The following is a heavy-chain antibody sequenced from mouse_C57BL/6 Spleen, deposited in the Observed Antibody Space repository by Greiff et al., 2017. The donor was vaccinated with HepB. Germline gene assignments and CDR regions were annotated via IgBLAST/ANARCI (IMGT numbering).Heavy chain of an antibody. CDR3: AIGGDYYGFDY. CDR2: IYPGDGDT. CDR1: GYAFSSSW. V-gene: IGHV1-82*01. J-gene: IGHJ4*01. Sequence: VQLQQSGPELVKPGASVKISCKASGYAFSSSWMNWVKQRPGQGLEWIGRIYPGDGDTNYNGKFKGKATLTVDKSSSTAYMRLSSLTSEDSAVYLCAIGGDYYGFDYWGQGTSVTVSA. D-gene: IGHD2-14*01.